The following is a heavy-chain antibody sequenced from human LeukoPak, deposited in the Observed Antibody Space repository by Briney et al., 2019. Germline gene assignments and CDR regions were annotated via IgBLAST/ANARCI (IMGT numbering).Heavy chain of an antibody. CDR2: MNPNSGNT. J-gene: IGHJ4*02. Sequence: GASVKVSCKASGYTFTSYDINWVRQATGQGLERMGWMNPNSGNTGYAQKFQGRVTMTRNSSISTAYMELSSLRSEDTAVYYCARGYNSGWYYFDYWGQGTLVTVSS. CDR1: GYTFTSYD. D-gene: IGHD6-19*01. CDR3: ARGYNSGWYYFDY. V-gene: IGHV1-8*01.